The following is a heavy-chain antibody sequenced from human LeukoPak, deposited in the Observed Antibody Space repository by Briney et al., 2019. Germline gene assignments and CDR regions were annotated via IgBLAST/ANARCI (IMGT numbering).Heavy chain of an antibody. CDR1: GFTFSSYV. V-gene: IGHV3-23*01. CDR3: AKVAYDYNNPRVDYYYYYYMDV. D-gene: IGHD4-11*01. Sequence: PGGSLRLSCAASGFTFSSYVMSWVRQAPGKGLEWVSSISDNGDNTYYADSVKGRFTTSRDNSKNTLYLQMNSLRVEDAAVYYCAKVAYDYNNPRVDYYYYYYMDVWGKGTTVTVSS. J-gene: IGHJ6*03. CDR2: ISDNGDNT.